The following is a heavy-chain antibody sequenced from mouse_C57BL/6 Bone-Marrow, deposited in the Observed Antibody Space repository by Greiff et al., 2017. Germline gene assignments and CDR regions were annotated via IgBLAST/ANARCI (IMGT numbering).Heavy chain of an antibody. CDR1: GFTFSSYA. CDR3: TRDPIYFDY. Sequence: EVQLKESGEGLVKPGGSLKLSCAASGFTFSSYAMSWVRQTPEKRLEWVAYISTGGDYIYYADTVKGRFTISSANARNTLYLQMSCLKSADTAMYFGTRDPIYFDYWGQGTTLTVSS. J-gene: IGHJ2*01. CDR2: ISTGGDYI. V-gene: IGHV5-9-1*02.